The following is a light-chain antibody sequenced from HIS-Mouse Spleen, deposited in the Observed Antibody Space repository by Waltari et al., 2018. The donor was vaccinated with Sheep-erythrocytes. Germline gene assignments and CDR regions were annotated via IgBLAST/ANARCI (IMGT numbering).Light chain of an antibody. CDR1: NLGDKY. CDR2: QDS. Sequence: SYELTQPPSVSVSPGQTASITCPGDNLGDKYACWYHQKPGQSPVLVIYQDSKRPPGLPERFSGSNSGNTATLTISGTQAMDEADYYCQAWDSSTVVFGGGTKLTVL. J-gene: IGLJ2*01. V-gene: IGLV3-1*01. CDR3: QAWDSSTVV.